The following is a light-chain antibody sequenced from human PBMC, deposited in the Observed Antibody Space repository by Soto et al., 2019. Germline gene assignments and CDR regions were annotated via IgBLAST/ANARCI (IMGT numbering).Light chain of an antibody. CDR1: QAVSSN. Sequence: EMVVTQSPATLSVSPGERATLSCRASQAVSSNLAWYQQKPGQAPSLLIYGASTRATGTPARFSGSGSGTDFTLTISSLQSEDYAVYFRQQYIRSPLTFGGGTKVEI. V-gene: IGKV3-15*01. CDR3: QQYIRSPLT. J-gene: IGKJ4*01. CDR2: GAS.